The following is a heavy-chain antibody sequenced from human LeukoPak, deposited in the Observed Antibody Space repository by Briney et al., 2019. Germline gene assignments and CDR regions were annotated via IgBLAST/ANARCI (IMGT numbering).Heavy chain of an antibody. D-gene: IGHD1-26*01. J-gene: IGHJ6*02. CDR1: GGSLSFYY. CDR2: VYTSGKS. CDR3: ASASRSSYGLDI. V-gene: IGHV4-4*07. Sequence: SETLSLTCNVSGGSLSFYYWSWIRQPAGKGLEWLGRVYTSGKSDYNPSLQSRVTMSLGTSKHQFSLKLASVTAADTAVCYCASASRSSYGLDIWGQGTTVTVSS.